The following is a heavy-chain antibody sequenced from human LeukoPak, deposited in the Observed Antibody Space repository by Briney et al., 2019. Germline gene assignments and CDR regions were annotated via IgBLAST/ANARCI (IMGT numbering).Heavy chain of an antibody. D-gene: IGHD3-22*01. CDR2: IYYSGST. J-gene: IGHJ3*02. V-gene: IGHV4-59*01. CDR3: ARGASGGYWFWI. CDR1: GGSISSYY. Sequence: SETLSLTCTVSGGSISSYYWSWIRQPPGKGLEWIGYIYYSGSTNYNPSLKSRVTISVDTSKNQFSLKLSSVTAADTAVYYCARGASGGYWFWIWGQGTMVTVSS.